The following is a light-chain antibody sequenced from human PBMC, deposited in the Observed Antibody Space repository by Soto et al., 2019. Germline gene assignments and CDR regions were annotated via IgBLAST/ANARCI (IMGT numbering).Light chain of an antibody. V-gene: IGLV2-14*01. J-gene: IGLJ1*01. CDR2: EVS. CDR1: SSDVGGYNY. CDR3: SSYTSSSTYV. Sequence: SVLTQPASVSGSPGQSITISCTGTSSDVGGYNYVSWYQQHPGKAPKLMIYEVSNRPSGVSNRFSGSKSGNTASLTTSGLQAEDEADYYCSSYTSSSTYVFGTGTKVTVL.